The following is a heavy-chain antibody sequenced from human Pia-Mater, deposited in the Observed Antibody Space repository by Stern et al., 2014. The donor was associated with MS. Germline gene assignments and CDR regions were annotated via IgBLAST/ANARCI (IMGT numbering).Heavy chain of an antibody. D-gene: IGHD6-6*01. CDR1: GFSLSTSGAG. J-gene: IGHJ5*02. CDR3: AHLFSDASSSWFDP. V-gene: IGHV2-5*02. CDR2: IYWDDEK. Sequence: QVTLKESGPTLVKPTQPLTLTCTFSGFSLSTSGAGVTWIRQPPGKALEGLAVIYWDDEKRYSPSLKARLTISRDTSKSQVVLTMTSMDPVDTATYYCAHLFSDASSSWFDPWGQGTLVTVSS.